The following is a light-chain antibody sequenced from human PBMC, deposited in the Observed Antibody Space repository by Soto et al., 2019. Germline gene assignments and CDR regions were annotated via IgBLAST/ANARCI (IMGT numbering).Light chain of an antibody. J-gene: IGKJ2*01. Sequence: ETVLTQSPATLSMSPGERANLSCRASQSVSNYLAWYQQKPGQAPRLLLYDASNRATGIPARFSGSRSGRDCTLTISSLEPEDFAVYYCQQRSTWPGTFGQGTKLEIK. CDR1: QSVSNY. V-gene: IGKV3-11*02. CDR3: QQRSTWPGT. CDR2: DAS.